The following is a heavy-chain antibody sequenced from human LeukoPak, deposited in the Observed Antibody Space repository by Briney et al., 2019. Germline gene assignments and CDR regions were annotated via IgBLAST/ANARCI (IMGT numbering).Heavy chain of an antibody. V-gene: IGHV1-69*13. CDR2: IIPIFGTA. J-gene: IGHJ1*01. CDR1: GGTFISYA. D-gene: IGHD6-13*01. Sequence: GASVKVSCKASGGTFISYAISWVRQAPGQGLEWMGGIIPIFGTANYAQKFQGRVTITADESTSTAYMELSSLRSEDTAVYYCARDLELAAAGDQHWGQGTLDTVSS. CDR3: ARDLELAAAGDQH.